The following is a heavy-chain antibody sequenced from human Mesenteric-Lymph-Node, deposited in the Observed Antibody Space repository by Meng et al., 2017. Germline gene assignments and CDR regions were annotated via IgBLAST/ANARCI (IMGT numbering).Heavy chain of an antibody. D-gene: IGHD6-19*01. Sequence: GESLKISCAASGFTFSNYAMYWVRQAPGKGLEWVAVISYDVSNKYCADSVKGRFTISRDNSKNTLYLQMNSLRAEDTAVYYCAKAYSSGWYVLDYWGQGTLVTVSS. CDR1: GFTFSNYA. CDR2: ISYDVSNK. J-gene: IGHJ4*02. CDR3: AKAYSSGWYVLDY. V-gene: IGHV3-30*04.